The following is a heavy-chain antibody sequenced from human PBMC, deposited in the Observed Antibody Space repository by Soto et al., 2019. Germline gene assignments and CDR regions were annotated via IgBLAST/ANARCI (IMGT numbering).Heavy chain of an antibody. CDR3: ARDQYSSSWYGYYYYYGMDV. J-gene: IGHJ6*02. V-gene: IGHV3-30-3*01. CDR2: ISYDGSNK. CDR1: GFTFSSYA. Sequence: GGALRLSCAAPGFTFSSYAMPGGRQAPGKGVEGVAGISYDGSNKYYADSVKGRFTISRDNSKNTLYLQMNSLRAEDTAVYYCARDQYSSSWYGYYYYYGMDVWGQGTTVTVSS. D-gene: IGHD6-13*01.